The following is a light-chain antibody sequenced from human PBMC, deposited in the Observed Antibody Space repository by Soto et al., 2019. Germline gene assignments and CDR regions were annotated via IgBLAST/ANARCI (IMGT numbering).Light chain of an antibody. CDR3: QQAYSLPLT. Sequence: DIQMTQSPSSVSASVGDRVTITCRASQGISSWLAWYQQKPGKAPKLLLYAASSLQSGVPSRFGGSVSGADFTVTISNLQPEDFATYYCQQAYSLPLTFGGGTKVDIK. CDR2: AAS. CDR1: QGISSW. J-gene: IGKJ4*01. V-gene: IGKV1-12*01.